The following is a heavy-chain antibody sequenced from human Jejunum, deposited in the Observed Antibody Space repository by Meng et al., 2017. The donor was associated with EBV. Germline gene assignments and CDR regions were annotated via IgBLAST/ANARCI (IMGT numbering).Heavy chain of an antibody. V-gene: IGHV3-30-3*01. CDR3: ARDYNDGKRRLDY. CDR1: GFTFSSYA. J-gene: IGHJ4*02. Sequence: QGQLVESGGGVVQPGRSLTLSCAASGFTFSSYAMHWVRQAPGKGLEWVAIISYDGNNEYSADYVRGRFTISRDNSKNILYLQMNSLRVEDTAVYYCARDYNDGKRRLDYWGQGTLVTVYS. D-gene: IGHD1-1*01. CDR2: ISYDGNNE.